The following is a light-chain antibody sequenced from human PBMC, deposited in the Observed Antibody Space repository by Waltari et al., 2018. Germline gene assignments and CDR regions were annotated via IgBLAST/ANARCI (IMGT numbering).Light chain of an antibody. CDR1: NIGSYS. J-gene: IGLJ1*01. CDR3: QVWHAAIDPGV. Sequence: SYVLTQPPSVSVAPGETARITCGGDNIGSYSVHWYQQKPGQAPVLVSVYDCERPSGSPERFSGSNAGNTATLTITRVEAGDEANYYCQVWHAAIDPGVFGTGTEVSVL. V-gene: IGLV3-21*04. CDR2: YDC.